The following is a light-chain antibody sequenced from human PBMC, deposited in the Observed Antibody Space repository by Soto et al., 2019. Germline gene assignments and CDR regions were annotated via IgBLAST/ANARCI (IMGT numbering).Light chain of an antibody. Sequence: QSALTQPASVSGSPGQSITISCTGTSSDVGGYNYVSWYQQHPGKAPKLMIYDVSNRPSGVSNRFSGSKSGNTASLTISGLQAEDEADYYCSSYTSSSTYVFGTGTKGTFL. CDR3: SSYTSSSTYV. CDR2: DVS. V-gene: IGLV2-14*01. CDR1: SSDVGGYNY. J-gene: IGLJ1*01.